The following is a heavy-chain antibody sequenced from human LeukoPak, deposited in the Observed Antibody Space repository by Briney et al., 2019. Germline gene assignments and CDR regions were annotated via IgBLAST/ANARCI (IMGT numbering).Heavy chain of an antibody. CDR1: GYTSTSYG. CDR3: ARGGYYYDSSGYPYPFDY. J-gene: IGHJ4*02. D-gene: IGHD3-22*01. V-gene: IGHV1-18*01. CDR2: ISAYNGNT. Sequence: GASVKVSCKASGYTSTSYGISWVRQAPGQGLEWMGWISAYNGNTNYAQKLQGRVTMTTDTSTSTAYMELRSLRSDDTAVYYCARGGYYYDSSGYPYPFDYWGQGTLVTVSS.